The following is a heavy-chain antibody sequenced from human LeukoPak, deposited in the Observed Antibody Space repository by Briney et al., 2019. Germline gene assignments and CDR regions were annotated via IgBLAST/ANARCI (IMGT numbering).Heavy chain of an antibody. CDR2: INPSGGST. Sequence: ASVKVSCKASGYTFTSYYMHWVRQAPGQGLEWMGIINPSGGSTSYAQKFQGRVTMTRDTSTSTVYMELSSPRSEDTAVYYCARARRGYQDSYYGMDVWGQGTTVTVSS. D-gene: IGHD3-22*01. J-gene: IGHJ6*02. CDR1: GYTFTSYY. CDR3: ARARRGYQDSYYGMDV. V-gene: IGHV1-46*01.